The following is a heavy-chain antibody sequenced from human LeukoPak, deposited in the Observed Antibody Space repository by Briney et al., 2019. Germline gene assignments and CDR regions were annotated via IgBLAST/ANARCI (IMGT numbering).Heavy chain of an antibody. Sequence: PSETLSLTCTVSGGSISSGSHYWSWIRQHPGKGLEWIGYIYYSGSTNYNPSLKSRVTISVDTSKTQFSLRLSSVTAADTAVYYCATRRRQDNWHDSDNWFDPWGRGTLVTVSS. CDR2: IYYSGST. V-gene: IGHV4-61*01. CDR3: ATRRRQDNWHDSDNWFDP. D-gene: IGHD1-1*01. J-gene: IGHJ5*02. CDR1: GGSISSGSHY.